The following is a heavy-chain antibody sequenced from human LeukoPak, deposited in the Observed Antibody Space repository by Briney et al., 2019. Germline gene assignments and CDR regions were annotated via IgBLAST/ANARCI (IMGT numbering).Heavy chain of an antibody. J-gene: IGHJ4*02. CDR1: GLTFSTSA. CDR2: ISIDGNNP. V-gene: IGHV3-30*01. Sequence: GKSPRLSCAASGLTFSTSAVHWIRQAPGRGLEWVAVISIDGNNPYYADSVKGRFTISRDNSKNALYLQMTSLKTDDTAVYFCARYLFSDFYFDHWGQGTLVTVSS. D-gene: IGHD2-21*01. CDR3: ARYLFSDFYFDH.